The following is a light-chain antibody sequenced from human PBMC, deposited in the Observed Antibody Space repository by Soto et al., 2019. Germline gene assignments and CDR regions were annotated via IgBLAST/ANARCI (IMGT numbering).Light chain of an antibody. Sequence: IVMTQSPGTLSLSAGDRATLSCRASQSITTHLAWYQQRPGQAPRLLIYGAATRAAGIPARFSGRGSGTEFTLTISSLQSEDFGVYYCQQYNNWPGTFGQGTKVDIK. V-gene: IGKV3-15*01. CDR2: GAA. CDR1: QSITTH. CDR3: QQYNNWPGT. J-gene: IGKJ1*01.